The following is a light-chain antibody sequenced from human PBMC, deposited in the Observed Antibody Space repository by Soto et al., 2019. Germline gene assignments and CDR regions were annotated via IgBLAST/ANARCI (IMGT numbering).Light chain of an antibody. CDR1: QSVGSY. CDR3: QQRRDSIT. V-gene: IGKV3-11*01. Sequence: EIVLTQSPVTLSLSPGERATLSCRVSQSVGSYLAWLQQKPGQAPRLLIYDASKRATGIPGRFSGSGSGTDFILTISSLEPEDFAVYYCQQRRDSITFGQGTRLEIK. J-gene: IGKJ5*01. CDR2: DAS.